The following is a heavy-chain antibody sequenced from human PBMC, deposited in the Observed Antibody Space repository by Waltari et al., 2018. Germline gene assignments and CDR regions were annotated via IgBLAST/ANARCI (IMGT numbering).Heavy chain of an antibody. Sequence: QVQTVQSGAEVKKTGSSVKVACKASGGTISRYAIRWVRQSHGKGLEWLGQAPGQGLEWMGGIIPIFGTANYAQKFQGRVTITADESTSTAYMELSSLRSEDTAVYYCARDHTYGMDVWGQGTTVTVSS. CDR1: GGTISRYA. V-gene: IGHV1-69*13. CDR3: ARDHTYGMDV. CDR2: IIPIFGTA. D-gene: IGHD5-18*01. J-gene: IGHJ6*02.